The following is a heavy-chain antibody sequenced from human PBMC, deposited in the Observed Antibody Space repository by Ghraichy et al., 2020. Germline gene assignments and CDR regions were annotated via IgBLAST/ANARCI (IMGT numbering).Heavy chain of an antibody. D-gene: IGHD3-16*01. V-gene: IGHV4-31*03. CDR1: GGSISSGGYY. J-gene: IGHJ4*02. CDR2: IYYGGST. Sequence: SLNIACTVSGGSISSGGYYWSWIRQHPGKGLEWIGYIYYGGSTYYNPSLKSRVTISVDTSKNQFSLKLSSVTAADTAVYYCARVQVGGLFDYWGQGTLVTVSS. CDR3: ARVQVGGLFDY.